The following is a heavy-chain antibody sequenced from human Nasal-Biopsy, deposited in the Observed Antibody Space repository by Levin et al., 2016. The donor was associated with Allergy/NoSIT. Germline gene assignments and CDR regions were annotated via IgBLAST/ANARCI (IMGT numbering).Heavy chain of an antibody. V-gene: IGHV3-43*02. D-gene: IGHD3-22*01. CDR1: GFTFHDYA. CDR3: VKDMGPDYDISAYVAEYFQH. CDR2: ISGDGRTT. Sequence: GESLKISCAASGFTFHDYAMHWVRQAPGKGLEWISLISGDGRTTYYADSVEGRFTISRDDSKNSLYLQMSSLRTEDTALYYCVKDMGPDYDISAYVAEYFQHWGQGTLVTVSS. J-gene: IGHJ1*01.